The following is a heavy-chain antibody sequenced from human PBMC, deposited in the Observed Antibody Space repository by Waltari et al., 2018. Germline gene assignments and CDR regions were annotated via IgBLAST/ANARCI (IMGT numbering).Heavy chain of an antibody. CDR1: GYTLTELS. CDR2: FDPEDGET. CDR3: ATADSSYAFDI. J-gene: IGHJ3*02. Sequence: QVQLVQSGAEVKKPGASVKVSCKVSGYTLTELSMHWVRQAPGKGLEWMGGFDPEDGETIYAQKFQGRVTMTEETSTDTAYTELSSLRSEDTAVYYCATADSSYAFDIWGQGTMVTVSS. V-gene: IGHV1-24*01. D-gene: IGHD6-13*01.